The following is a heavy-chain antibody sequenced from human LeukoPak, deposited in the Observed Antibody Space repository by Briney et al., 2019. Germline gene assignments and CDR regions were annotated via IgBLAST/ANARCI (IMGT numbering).Heavy chain of an antibody. CDR3: ARRGRYFAEDHGMDV. CDR1: GGTFSSYA. J-gene: IGHJ6*04. D-gene: IGHD3-9*01. V-gene: IGHV1-69*01. Sequence: GSSVKVSCKASGGTFSSYAISWVRQAPGQGLEWMGGIIPIFGTANYAQKFQGRVTITADESTSTAYMELSSLRSEDTAVYYCARRGRYFAEDHGMDVWGKGTTVTVSS. CDR2: IIPIFGTA.